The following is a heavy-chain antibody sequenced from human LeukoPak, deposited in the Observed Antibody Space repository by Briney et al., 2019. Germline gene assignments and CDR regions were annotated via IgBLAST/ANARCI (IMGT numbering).Heavy chain of an antibody. V-gene: IGHV3-53*01. Sequence: GGSLRLSCAASGFTVSSNYMSWVRQAPGKELEWVSVIYSGGSTYYADSVKGRFTISRDNSKNTLYLQMNSLRAEDTAVYYCARDLCSGGSCYQIWGQGTLVTVSS. J-gene: IGHJ4*02. CDR3: ARDLCSGGSCYQI. CDR2: IYSGGST. CDR1: GFTVSSNY. D-gene: IGHD2-15*01.